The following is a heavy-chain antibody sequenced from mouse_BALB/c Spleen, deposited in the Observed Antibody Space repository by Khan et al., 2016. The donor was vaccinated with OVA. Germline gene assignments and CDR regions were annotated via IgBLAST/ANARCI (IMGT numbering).Heavy chain of an antibody. J-gene: IGHJ2*01. CDR1: GYTFTTYW. V-gene: IGHV1-7*01. CDR3: TRDRIDY. Sequence: VQLVESGAERAKPGASVKMSCKASGYTFTTYWMHWVKQRPGQGLEWIGYINPTSGYTYYNENFKDRATLSADKSSSTAYMQLSSLTSEDAAVYYCTRDRIDYWGQGTTLTVSS. CDR2: INPTSGYT.